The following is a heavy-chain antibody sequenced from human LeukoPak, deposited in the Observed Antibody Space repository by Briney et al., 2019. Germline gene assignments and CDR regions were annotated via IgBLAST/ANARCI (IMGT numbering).Heavy chain of an antibody. CDR3: ARAPVYYDILSGYSYYYYGMDV. V-gene: IGHV4-59*08. D-gene: IGHD3-9*01. Sequence: PSETLSLTCTVSGGSISNYFWTWIRQPPGKGLDWIGFTYYSGSTDYNPSLKSRVTISVDTSKNQISLELSSVTAADTAVYYCARAPVYYDILSGYSYYYYGMDVWGQGTTVTVSS. J-gene: IGHJ6*02. CDR2: TYYSGST. CDR1: GGSISNYF.